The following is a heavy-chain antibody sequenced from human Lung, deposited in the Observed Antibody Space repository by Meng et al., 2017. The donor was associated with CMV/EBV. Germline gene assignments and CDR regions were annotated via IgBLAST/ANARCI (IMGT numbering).Heavy chain of an antibody. V-gene: IGHV3-33*06. CDR1: GFTFSSYG. CDR3: TKDEFRYFSRTSWLDAFDF. D-gene: IGHD2-2*01. CDR2: IWYDGSNK. Sequence: SLKISXAASGFTFSSYGMHWVRQAPGKGLEWVAVIWYDGSNKYYADSVKGRFTISRDNSKNTLYLQMNSLRAEDTAVYYCTKDEFRYFSRTSWLDAFDFWGQGTMVTVSS. J-gene: IGHJ3*01.